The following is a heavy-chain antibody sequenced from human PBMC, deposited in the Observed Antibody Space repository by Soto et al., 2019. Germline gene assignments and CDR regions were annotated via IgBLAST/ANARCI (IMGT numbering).Heavy chain of an antibody. CDR3: ARELQGLYYFDY. J-gene: IGHJ4*02. CDR2: INAGNGNT. CDR1: EYTFTSYA. Sequence: VASVKFSCKASEYTFTSYAMHWVRQAPGQSLEWMGWINAGNGNTKYSQKFQGRVTITRDTSASTAYMELSSLRSEDTAVYYCARELQGLYYFDYWGLGTLVTVSS. D-gene: IGHD4-4*01. V-gene: IGHV1-3*01.